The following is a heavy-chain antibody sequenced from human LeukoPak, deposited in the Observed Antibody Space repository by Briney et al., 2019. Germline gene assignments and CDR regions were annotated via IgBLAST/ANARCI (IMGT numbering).Heavy chain of an antibody. CDR2: ISSIGSTI. Sequence: GGSLRLSCAASGFTFSDYYMSWIRQAPGKGLEWVSYISSIGSTIYYADSVKGRFPLYRDKAKNSLCLQMTSLRAEETAVYYCAREKMATSIDYWGQATLVTVSS. J-gene: IGHJ4*02. CDR1: GFTFSDYY. V-gene: IGHV3-11*01. D-gene: IGHD5-24*01. CDR3: AREKMATSIDY.